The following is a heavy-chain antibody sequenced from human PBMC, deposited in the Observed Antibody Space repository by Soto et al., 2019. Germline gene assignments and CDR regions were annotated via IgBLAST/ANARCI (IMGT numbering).Heavy chain of an antibody. D-gene: IGHD6-13*01. CDR2: IYYTGST. J-gene: IGHJ5*02. CDR3: ARDRRAANNTRGSIDA. V-gene: IGHV4-31*03. CDR1: GDYIRSGGYY. Sequence: QVQLQESGPRLVKPSQTLSLTCNVSGDYIRSGGYYWSWIRQRPGKALEWIGYIYYTGSTYYNRSLRSRLSMSIVTSENQFSLKLTSVTAADPSIYYCARDRRAANNTRGSIDAWGQGIMLTVSA.